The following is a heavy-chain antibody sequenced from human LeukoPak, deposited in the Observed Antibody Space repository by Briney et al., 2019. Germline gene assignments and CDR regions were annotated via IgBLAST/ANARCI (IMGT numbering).Heavy chain of an antibody. D-gene: IGHD3-10*01. V-gene: IGHV3-21*01. J-gene: IGHJ4*02. CDR3: ARADYGSGNFDY. CDR1: GGSFSGYY. CDR2: ISSSSSYI. Sequence: PSETLSLTCAVYGGSFSGYYWSWIRQAPGKGLEWVSSISSSSSYIYYADSVKGRFTISRDNAKNSLYLQMNSLRAEDTAVYYCARADYGSGNFDYWGQGTLVTVSS.